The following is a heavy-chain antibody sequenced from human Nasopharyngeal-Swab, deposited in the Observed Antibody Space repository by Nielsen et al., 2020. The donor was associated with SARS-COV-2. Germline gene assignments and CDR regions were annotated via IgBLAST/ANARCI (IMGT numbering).Heavy chain of an antibody. Sequence: WIRQPPGKGLEWIGYIYYSGSTNYNPSLKSRVTISVDTSKNQCSLKLSSVTAADTAVYYCARYYSSGNFDYWGQGTLVTVSS. D-gene: IGHD6-19*01. V-gene: IGHV4-59*01. J-gene: IGHJ4*02. CDR3: ARYYSSGNFDY. CDR2: IYYSGST.